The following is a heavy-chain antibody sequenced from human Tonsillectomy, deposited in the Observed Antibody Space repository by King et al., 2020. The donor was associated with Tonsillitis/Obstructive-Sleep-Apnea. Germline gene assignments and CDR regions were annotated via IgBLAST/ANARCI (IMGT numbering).Heavy chain of an antibody. CDR2: INHSGST. CDR1: GGSFSGYY. J-gene: IGHJ4*02. Sequence: VQLQQWGAGLLKPSETLSLPCAVSGGSFSGYYWSWIRQPPGKGLEWIGEINHSGSTNYNPSLKSRVTISVDTSKNQFSLKLSSVTAADTAVYYCASSLLYGSGSYPVQYYFDYWGQGTLVTVSS. CDR3: ASSLLYGSGSYPVQYYFDY. V-gene: IGHV4-34*01. D-gene: IGHD3-10*01.